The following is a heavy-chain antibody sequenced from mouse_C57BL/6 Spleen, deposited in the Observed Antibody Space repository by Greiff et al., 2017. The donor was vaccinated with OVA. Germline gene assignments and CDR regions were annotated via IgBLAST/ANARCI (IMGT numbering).Heavy chain of an antibody. CDR2: ISDGGSYT. Sequence: DVHLVESGGGLVKPGGSLKLSCAASGFTFSSYAMSWVRQTPEKRLEWVATISDGGSYTYYPDNVKGRFTISRDNAKNNLYLQMSHLKSEDTAMYYCARDELLRYLAYWGQGTLVTVSA. CDR3: ARDELLRYLAY. V-gene: IGHV5-4*01. D-gene: IGHD1-1*01. J-gene: IGHJ3*01. CDR1: GFTFSSYA.